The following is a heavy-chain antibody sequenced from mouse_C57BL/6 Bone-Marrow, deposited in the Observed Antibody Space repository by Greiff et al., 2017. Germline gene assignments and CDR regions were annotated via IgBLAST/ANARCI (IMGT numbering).Heavy chain of an antibody. Sequence: QVQLQQPGAELVKPGASVKLSCKASGYTFTSYWMHWVKQRPGQGLEWIGMIHPNSGSTNYNEKFKSKATLTVDKSSSTAYMQLSSLTSVDSAVYYCAREREVLYYDCSSYVRFAYWGKGTLVTVSA. CDR1: GYTFTSYW. V-gene: IGHV1-64*01. J-gene: IGHJ3*01. CDR3: AREREVLYYDCSSYVRFAY. D-gene: IGHD1-1*01. CDR2: IHPNSGST.